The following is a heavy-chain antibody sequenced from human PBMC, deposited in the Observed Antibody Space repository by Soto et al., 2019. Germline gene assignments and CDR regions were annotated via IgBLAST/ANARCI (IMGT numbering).Heavy chain of an antibody. CDR1: GFTFSSYG. CDR3: ASLNARGSVVVAATPDY. J-gene: IGHJ4*02. Sequence: QVQLVESGGGVVQPGRSLRLSCAASGFTFSSYGMHWVRQAPGKGLEWVAVIWYDGSNKYYADSVKGRFTISRDNSKNTLYLQMNSLRAEDTAVYYCASLNARGSVVVAATPDYWGQGTLVTVSS. CDR2: IWYDGSNK. D-gene: IGHD2-15*01. V-gene: IGHV3-33*01.